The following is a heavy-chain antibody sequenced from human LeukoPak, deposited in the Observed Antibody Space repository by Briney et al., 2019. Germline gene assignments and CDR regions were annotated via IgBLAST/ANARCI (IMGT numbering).Heavy chain of an antibody. D-gene: IGHD3-22*01. Sequence: GRSLRLSCAASGFSFNTYSMHWVRQAPGKGLEWLTVISYDGSNKYYADSVKGRFTISRDNSKNTLYLQMNSLRAEDTAAYYCARETYDSSGYSFRWMDVWGQGTTVTVSS. CDR1: GFSFNTYS. CDR2: ISYDGSNK. CDR3: ARETYDSSGYSFRWMDV. V-gene: IGHV3-30*04. J-gene: IGHJ6*02.